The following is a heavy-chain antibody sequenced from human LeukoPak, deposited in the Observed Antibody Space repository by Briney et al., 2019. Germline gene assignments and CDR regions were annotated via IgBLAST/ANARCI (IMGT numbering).Heavy chain of an antibody. J-gene: IGHJ6*03. CDR1: GYTFTSYD. Sequence: ASVKVSCKASGYTFTSYDINWVRQATGQGLEWMGWMNPNSGNTGYAQKFQGRVTMTRNTSISTAYMELSSLRSEDTAVYYCARGLELRYFDSLLQRSPNMDVWGKGTTVTISS. V-gene: IGHV1-8*01. CDR3: ARGLELRYFDSLLQRSPNMDV. CDR2: MNPNSGNT. D-gene: IGHD3-9*01.